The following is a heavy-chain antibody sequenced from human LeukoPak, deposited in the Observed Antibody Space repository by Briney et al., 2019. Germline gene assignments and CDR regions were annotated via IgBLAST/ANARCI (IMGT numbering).Heavy chain of an antibody. Sequence: SETLSLTCTVSGGSISSSSYYWGWIRQPPGKGLEWIGFIYNSGNTNYNPSLKSRVTMSVDTSKNQFSLKLSSVTAADTAVYYCARHPGLRYFDWTFHMWGQGTMVTVSS. CDR3: ARHPGLRYFDWTFHM. CDR2: IYNSGNT. J-gene: IGHJ3*02. CDR1: GGSISSSSYY. V-gene: IGHV4-61*05. D-gene: IGHD3-9*01.